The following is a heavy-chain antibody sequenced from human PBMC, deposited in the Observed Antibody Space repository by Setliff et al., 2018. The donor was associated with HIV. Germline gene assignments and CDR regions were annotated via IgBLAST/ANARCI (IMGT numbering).Heavy chain of an antibody. CDR1: GYTFTGYY. J-gene: IGHJ4*02. D-gene: IGHD1-26*01. V-gene: IGHV1-2*02. CDR2: INPNSGGT. CDR3: ASSGGYPDYFDY. Sequence: ASVKVSCKASGYTFTGYYMHWVRQAPGQGLEWMGWINPNSGGTNYAQKFHGRVTMTTDTSISTAYMVLSRLRSDDAAMYYCASSGGYPDYFDYWGQGTLVTVS.